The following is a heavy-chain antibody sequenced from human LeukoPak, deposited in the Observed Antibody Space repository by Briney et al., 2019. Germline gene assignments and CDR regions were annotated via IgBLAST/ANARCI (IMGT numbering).Heavy chain of an antibody. CDR1: GFTFSSYS. V-gene: IGHV3-21*01. Sequence: NSGRSLRLSCAASGFTFSSYSMNCVRQAPGKGLEWVSSISSSSSYIFYADSVKGRFTISRDNAKNSLYLQMNSLRAEDTAVYYCARDLWNPAAAGLGYYYYYYYGMDVWGQGTTVTVSS. CDR2: ISSSSSYI. CDR3: ARDLWNPAAAGLGYYYYYYYGMDV. J-gene: IGHJ6*02. D-gene: IGHD6-13*01.